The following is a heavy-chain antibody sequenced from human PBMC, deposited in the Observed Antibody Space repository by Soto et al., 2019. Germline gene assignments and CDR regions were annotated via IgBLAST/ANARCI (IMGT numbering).Heavy chain of an antibody. D-gene: IGHD3-10*01. CDR3: ARDLVRGVIGYYYGMDV. Sequence: GGLLRVSWVASGFTSSSIYMTWVSQDTGKGLEWVSVIYNDGSTYHADSVKGRFVISRDKSKNTLYLQMNSLRAEDTAVYYCARDLVRGVIGYYYGMDVWGQGTTVTVSS. J-gene: IGHJ6*02. V-gene: IGHV3-66*01. CDR1: GFTSSSIY. CDR2: IYNDGST.